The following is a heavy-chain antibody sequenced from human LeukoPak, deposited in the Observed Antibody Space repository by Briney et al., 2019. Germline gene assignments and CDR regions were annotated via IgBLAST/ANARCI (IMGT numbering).Heavy chain of an antibody. D-gene: IGHD4-11*01. CDR2: IHCIGQNT. J-gene: IGHJ3*01. Sequence: GGSLRLSCAASGFPFGDFAMTWVRQVPGGGLPSVSTIHCIGQNTYYADSVKGRFTISRDDYKGMLYLQMNSLRAEDTAMYYCVKDDYCSIPGCVIDALVVWGQGTVVTVSS. CDR1: GFPFGDFA. V-gene: IGHV3-23*01. CDR3: VKDDYCSIPGCVIDALVV.